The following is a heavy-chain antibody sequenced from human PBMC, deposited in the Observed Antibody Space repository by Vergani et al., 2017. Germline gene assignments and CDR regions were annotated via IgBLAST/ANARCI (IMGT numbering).Heavy chain of an antibody. CDR3: ARVGRAEVAGTFGAFDI. Sequence: EVQWLESGGGSAQPGESLRLSCVASGFTFTAHGLNWVRQAPGKGLEWVSGISGQNFRTHYADSVKGRFTISRDDSKNTVYLQINSLRAEDTAVYYCARVGRAEVAGTFGAFDIWGQGTMVTVSS. D-gene: IGHD6-19*01. V-gene: IGHV3-23*01. CDR1: GFTFTAHG. CDR2: ISGQNFRT. J-gene: IGHJ3*02.